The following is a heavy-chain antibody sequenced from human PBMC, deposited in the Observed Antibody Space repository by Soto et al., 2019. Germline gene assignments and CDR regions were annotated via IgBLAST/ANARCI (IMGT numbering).Heavy chain of an antibody. J-gene: IGHJ4*02. CDR3: ARDLYSSIHTFDY. CDR2: ISSSSSTI. V-gene: IGHV3-48*01. D-gene: IGHD6-13*01. CDR1: GFTFSSYS. Sequence: PGGSLRLSCAASGFTFSSYSMNWVRQAPGKGLEWVSYISSSSSTIYYADSVKGRFTISRDNAKNSLYLQMNSLRAEDTAVYYCARDLYSSIHTFDYWGQGTLVTVSS.